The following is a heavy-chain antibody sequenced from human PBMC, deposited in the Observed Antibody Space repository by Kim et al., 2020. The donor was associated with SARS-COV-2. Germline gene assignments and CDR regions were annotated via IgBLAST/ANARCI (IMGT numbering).Heavy chain of an antibody. CDR1: GGSISSYY. Sequence: SETLSLICTVSGGSISSYYWSWIRQPPGKGLEWIGYIYYSGSTNYNPSLKSRVTISVDTSKNQFSLKLSSVTAADTAVYYCAPLRRELYQSSSWYWFDPWGQGTLVTVSS. D-gene: IGHD6-13*01. CDR3: APLRRELYQSSSWYWFDP. CDR2: IYYSGST. J-gene: IGHJ5*02. V-gene: IGHV4-59*01.